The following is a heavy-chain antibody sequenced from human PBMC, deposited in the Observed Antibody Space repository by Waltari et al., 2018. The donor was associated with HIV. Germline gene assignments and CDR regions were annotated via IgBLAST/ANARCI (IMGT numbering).Heavy chain of an antibody. V-gene: IGHV3-7*04. D-gene: IGHD3-10*01. CDR2: KKQDGSKK. Sequence: EVQLVESGGGLVQPGGSLRLSCAASGFTFSSYWMSWVRQAPGKGLGWGPKKKQDGSKKYYVDSGNGRFTISRDNAENSLYLQMNSLRAEDTAVYYCARGGFYGSGSKVNWGQGTLVTVSS. CDR3: ARGGFYGSGSKVN. J-gene: IGHJ4*02. CDR1: GFTFSSYW.